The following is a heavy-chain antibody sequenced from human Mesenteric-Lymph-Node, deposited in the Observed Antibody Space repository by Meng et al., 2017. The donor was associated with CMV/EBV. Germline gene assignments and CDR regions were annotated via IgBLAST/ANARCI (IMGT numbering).Heavy chain of an antibody. D-gene: IGHD3-22*01. CDR2: INWNGAST. CDR1: GFAFDEYG. J-gene: IGHJ4*02. Sequence: GESLKISCAASGFAFDEYGMSWVRQGPGKGLEWVAGINWNGASTGDADSVKGRFTISRDNAKNSLYLQMNSLRAEDTAVYYCARVESSGYYYETYYFDYWGQGTLVTVSS. CDR3: ARVESSGYYYETYYFDY. V-gene: IGHV3-20*04.